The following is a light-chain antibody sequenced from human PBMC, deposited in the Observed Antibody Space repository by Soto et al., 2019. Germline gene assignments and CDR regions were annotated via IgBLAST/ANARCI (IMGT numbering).Light chain of an antibody. CDR2: AAS. V-gene: IGKV1-9*01. CDR3: QQLNSYPIT. J-gene: IGKJ5*01. CDR1: QGISSY. Sequence: DIQLTQSPSFLSASVGDRVTITCRAGQGISSYSDWYQQKPGKAPMVLIYAASALQSGVPSRFSGSGSGTEFTLTISSLQPEDFATYYCQQLNSYPITFGQGTRLEI.